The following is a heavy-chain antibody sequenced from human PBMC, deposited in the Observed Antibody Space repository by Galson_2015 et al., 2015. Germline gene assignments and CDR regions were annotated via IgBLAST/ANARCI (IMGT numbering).Heavy chain of an antibody. D-gene: IGHD6-13*01. Sequence: SLRLSCAASGFTFSSYSMNWVRQAPGKGLEWVSYISSSSSTIYYADSVKGRFTISRDNAKNSLYLQMNSLRAEDTAVYHCAIRGYSRNYYYGMDVWGQGTTVTVSS. CDR1: GFTFSSYS. CDR3: AIRGYSRNYYYGMDV. V-gene: IGHV3-48*01. CDR2: ISSSSSTI. J-gene: IGHJ6*02.